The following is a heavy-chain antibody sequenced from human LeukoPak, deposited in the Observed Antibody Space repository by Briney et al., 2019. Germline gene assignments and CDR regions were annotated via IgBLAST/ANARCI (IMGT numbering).Heavy chain of an antibody. V-gene: IGHV3-53*01. CDR1: GFTVSSNY. J-gene: IGHJ4*02. D-gene: IGHD6-13*01. CDR2: IYSGGST. CDR3: ARGGVYSSSWYFW. Sequence: GGSLRLSCAASGFTVSSNYTSWVRQAPGKGLEWVSVIYSGGSTYYADSVKGRFTISRDNSKNTLYLQMNSLRAEDTAVYYCARGGVYSSSWYFWRGQGTLVTVSP.